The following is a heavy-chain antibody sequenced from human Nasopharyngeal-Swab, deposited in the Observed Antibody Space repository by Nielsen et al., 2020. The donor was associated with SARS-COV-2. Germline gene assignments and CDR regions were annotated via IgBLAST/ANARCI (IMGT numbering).Heavy chain of an antibody. V-gene: IGHV4-39*07. CDR2: IYYSGST. J-gene: IGHJ4*02. CDR3: ARDSYGWVDY. CDR1: GGSISSSSYY. D-gene: IGHD3-16*01. Sequence: GSLRLSCTVSGGSISSSSYYWGWIRQPPGKGLEWIGSIYYSGSTYYNPSLKSRVTISVDTSKNQFSLKLSSVTAADTAVYYCARDSYGWVDYWGQGTLVTVSS.